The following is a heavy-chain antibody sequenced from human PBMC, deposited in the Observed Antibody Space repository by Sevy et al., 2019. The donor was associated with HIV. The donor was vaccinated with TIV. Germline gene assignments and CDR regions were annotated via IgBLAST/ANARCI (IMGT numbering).Heavy chain of an antibody. V-gene: IGHV3-53*01. CDR3: AGGSTYYYDDSGCSTRGDAFDI. CDR2: IYTGGST. CDR1: GFTVSSNY. J-gene: IGHJ3*02. Sequence: GGSLRLSCAASGFTVSSNYMTWVRQAPGKGLEWVSVIYTGGSTYYAESVKGRFTISRDNSKNKVNLRMNSLRAEDTAVYDGAGGSTYYYDDSGCSTRGDAFDIWGQGTMVTVSS. D-gene: IGHD3-22*01.